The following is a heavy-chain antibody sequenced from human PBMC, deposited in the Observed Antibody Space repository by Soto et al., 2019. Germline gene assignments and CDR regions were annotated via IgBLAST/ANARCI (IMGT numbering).Heavy chain of an antibody. CDR3: AKGSSSSRPYYFDS. CDR2: ITGSGGST. CDR1: GFTFSGFA. D-gene: IGHD6-6*01. J-gene: IGHJ4*02. V-gene: IGHV3-23*01. Sequence: EVQLLESGGGLAQPGGSLRLSCAASGFTFSGFAMSLVRQAPGKGLEWVSAITGSGGSTYHADSVKGRFSISRDNSKNTLYLEMNNLRADDTAIYYCAKGSSSSRPYYFDSWGRGTLATVSS.